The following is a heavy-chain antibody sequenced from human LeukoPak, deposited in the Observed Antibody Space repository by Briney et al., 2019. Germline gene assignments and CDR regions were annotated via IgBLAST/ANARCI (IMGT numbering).Heavy chain of an antibody. CDR1: GYTFTNYG. J-gene: IGHJ4*02. Sequence: ASVKVSCKGSGYTFTNYGISWVRQGPGQGREWMGWISAYNDNSNYAQKLQGRVTMTTDTSTSTAYMELRSLTSDDTAVYYCARGGRIYSSESCDYWGQGTLVTVSS. CDR2: ISAYNDNS. CDR3: ARGGRIYSSESCDY. V-gene: IGHV1-18*01. D-gene: IGHD6-13*01.